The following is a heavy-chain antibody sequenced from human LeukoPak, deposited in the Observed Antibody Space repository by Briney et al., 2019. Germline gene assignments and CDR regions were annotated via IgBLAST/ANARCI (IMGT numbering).Heavy chain of an antibody. CDR2: ITSGGGST. Sequence: GDSLRLSCAASGFTFNTYSMNWVRQAPGKGLEWVSAITSGGGSTFYADSVKGRFSISRDNSKNTVYLQMTGLRADDTAVYYCAKGGATAWGQGVLVTVSS. J-gene: IGHJ4*02. D-gene: IGHD1-1*01. V-gene: IGHV3-23*01. CDR1: GFTFNTYS. CDR3: AKGGATA.